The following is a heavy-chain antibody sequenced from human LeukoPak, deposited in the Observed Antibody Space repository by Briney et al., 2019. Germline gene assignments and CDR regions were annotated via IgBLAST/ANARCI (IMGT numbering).Heavy chain of an antibody. CDR1: GFTFSSYG. D-gene: IGHD6-13*01. CDR2: IWYDGSNK. J-gene: IGHJ4*02. Sequence: PGGSLRLSCAASGFTFSSYGMHWVRQAPGKGLEWVAVIWYDGSNKYYADSVKGRFTISRDNSKNTLYLQMNSLRAEDTAVYYCARDRSSSWYTNYFDYWGQGTLVTVSS. CDR3: ARDRSSSWYTNYFDY. V-gene: IGHV3-33*01.